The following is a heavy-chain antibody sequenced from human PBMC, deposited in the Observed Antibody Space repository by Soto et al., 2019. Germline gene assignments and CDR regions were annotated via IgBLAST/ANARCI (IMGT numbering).Heavy chain of an antibody. Sequence: SETLSLTCTVSGGSISSSSYYWGWIRQPPGKGLEWIGSIYYSGSTYYNPSLKSRVTISVDTSKNQFSLKLSSVTAAGTAVYYCAVDTAFFVSGSSKKIDPWGQGTLVTVSS. J-gene: IGHJ5*02. CDR3: AVDTAFFVSGSSKKIDP. D-gene: IGHD5-18*01. V-gene: IGHV4-39*01. CDR2: IYYSGST. CDR1: GGSISSSSYY.